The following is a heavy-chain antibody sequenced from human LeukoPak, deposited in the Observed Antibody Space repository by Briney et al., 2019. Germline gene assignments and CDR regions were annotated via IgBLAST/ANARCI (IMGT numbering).Heavy chain of an antibody. J-gene: IGHJ4*02. V-gene: IGHV4-30-4*01. Sequence: SETLSLTCTVSGGSISSGDYYWSWIRQPPGKGLEWIGYIYYSGSTYYNPSLKSRVTISVDTSKNQISLKLSSVTAADTAVYYCARATYYYGSGSYHYFLYFDYWGQGTLVTVSS. CDR3: ARATYYYGSGSYHYFLYFDY. CDR2: IYYSGST. CDR1: GGSISSGDYY. D-gene: IGHD3-10*01.